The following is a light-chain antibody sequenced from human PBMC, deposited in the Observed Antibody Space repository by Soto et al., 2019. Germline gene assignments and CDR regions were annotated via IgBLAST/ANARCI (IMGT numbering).Light chain of an antibody. CDR3: QQYDSSSPT. CDR2: DAS. V-gene: IGKV1-5*01. J-gene: IGKJ2*01. Sequence: DIQMTQSPSTLSASVGDGVTITCRASQKISFWLAWYQQRPGKAPKFLIYDASSLETGVPSRFSGSGSGTEFTLTIRSLQPDDFATYYCQQYDSSSPTFGQGTKLEIK. CDR1: QKISFW.